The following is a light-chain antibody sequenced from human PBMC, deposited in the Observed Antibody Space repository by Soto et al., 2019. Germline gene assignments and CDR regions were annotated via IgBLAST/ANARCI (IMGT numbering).Light chain of an antibody. CDR3: QQRSNWPPT. V-gene: IGKV3-15*01. CDR2: GAS. J-gene: IGKJ2*01. CDR1: QSISSS. Sequence: IVMTQSPATLSVSPGQRATLSCRASQSISSSIAWYQQRPGQAPRLLIYGASTRATGIPARFSGSGSGTDFTLTISSLQSEDFAVYYCQQRSNWPPTFGQGTKLEIK.